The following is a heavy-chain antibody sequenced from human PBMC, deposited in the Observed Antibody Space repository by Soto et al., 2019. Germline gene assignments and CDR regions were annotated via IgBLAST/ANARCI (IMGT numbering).Heavy chain of an antibody. CDR2: IYWDDSK. CDR1: EFSLTTSGVG. CDR3: THKGYGDYPLDY. V-gene: IGHV2-5*02. Sequence: QITLKESGPTLVKPTQTLTLTCTFSEFSLTTSGVGVGWIRQPPGKALEWLAVIYWDDSKHYRPSLKSRLTITKDTSKNQVVLTMTNMDPVDTATYYCTHKGYGDYPLDYWGQGTLVTVSS. D-gene: IGHD4-17*01. J-gene: IGHJ4*02.